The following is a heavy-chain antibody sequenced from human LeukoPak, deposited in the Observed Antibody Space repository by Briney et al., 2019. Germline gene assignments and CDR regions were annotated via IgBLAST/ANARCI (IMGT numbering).Heavy chain of an antibody. CDR3: AKDAGQWFGELVDYFDY. V-gene: IGHV3-23*01. D-gene: IGHD3-10*01. Sequence: GGSLRLSCAASGFTFSTYAMTWVRQAPGKGLECVSAISVSGDSTYYADSVKGRFTISRDNSKNTLYLQMNSLRAEDTAVYCCAKDAGQWFGELVDYFDYWGQGTLVTVSS. CDR1: GFTFSTYA. J-gene: IGHJ4*02. CDR2: ISVSGDST.